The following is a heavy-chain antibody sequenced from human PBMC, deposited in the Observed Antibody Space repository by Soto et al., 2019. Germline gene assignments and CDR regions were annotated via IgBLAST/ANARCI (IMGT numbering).Heavy chain of an antibody. D-gene: IGHD2-15*01. Sequence: ASVKVSCQASGGTFSSYAIHWVRQAPGQRLEWIGKIDAGNGNTKYSQKFQDRVTITRDTSASTAYMELKSLRSEDTAVYYCEKIDGSSCYLPYDYWGQGTLVTVSS. CDR1: GGTFSSYA. V-gene: IGHV1-3*01. CDR2: IDAGNGNT. CDR3: EKIDGSSCYLPYDY. J-gene: IGHJ4*02.